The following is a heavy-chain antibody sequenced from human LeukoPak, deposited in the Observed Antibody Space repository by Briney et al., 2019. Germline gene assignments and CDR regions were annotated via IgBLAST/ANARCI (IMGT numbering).Heavy chain of an antibody. CDR2: IYYSGST. Sequence: SQTLSLTCTVSGGSISSGDYYWSWIRQPPGKGLEWIGYIYYSGSTYYNPSLKSRVTISVDTSKNQFSLKLSSVTAADTAVYYCARRERGTGVVDYWGQGTLVTVSS. CDR1: GGSISSGDYY. CDR3: ARRERGTGVVDY. J-gene: IGHJ4*02. V-gene: IGHV4-30-4*08. D-gene: IGHD2-8*01.